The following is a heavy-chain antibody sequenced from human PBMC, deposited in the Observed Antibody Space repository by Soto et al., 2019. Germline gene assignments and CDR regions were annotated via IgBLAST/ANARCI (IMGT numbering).Heavy chain of an antibody. J-gene: IGHJ6*02. CDR3: ATGDYYGSGSYGMDV. CDR1: GGSFSGYY. V-gene: IGHV4-34*01. Sequence: ASETLSLTCAVYGGSFSGYYWSWLRQHPGKGLEWIGEINHSGSTNYNPSLKSRVTISVDTSKNQFSLKLSSVTAADTAVYYCATGDYYGSGSYGMDVWGQGTTVTVSS. CDR2: INHSGST. D-gene: IGHD3-10*01.